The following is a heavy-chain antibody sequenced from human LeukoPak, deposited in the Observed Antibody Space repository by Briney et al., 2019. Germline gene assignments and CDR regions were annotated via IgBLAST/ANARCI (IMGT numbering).Heavy chain of an antibody. V-gene: IGHV1-69*13. CDR1: GGTFSSYA. D-gene: IGHD2-2*01. J-gene: IGHJ3*02. CDR2: IIPIFGTA. CDR3: ARVDKADCSSTSCPFDI. Sequence: SVKVSCKASGGTFSSYAISWVRQAPGQGLEWMGGIIPIFGTANYAQKFQGRVTITADESASTAYMELSSLRSEDTAVYYCARVDKADCSSTSCPFDIWGQGTMVTVSS.